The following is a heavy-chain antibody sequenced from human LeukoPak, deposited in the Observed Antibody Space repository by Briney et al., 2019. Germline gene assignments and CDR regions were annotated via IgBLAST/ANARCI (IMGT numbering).Heavy chain of an antibody. CDR2: IYYSGST. CDR1: GGSISSSSYY. CDR3: ARRTTYYNSWGAVLSGRYFDY. Sequence: SETLSLTCTVSGGSISSSSYYWGWIRQPPGKGLEWIGSIYYSGSTYYNPSLKSRVTISVDTSKNQFSLKLSSVTAADTAVYYGARRTTYYNSWGAVLSGRYFDYWGRETWSPSPQ. D-gene: IGHD3-3*01. V-gene: IGHV4-39*01. J-gene: IGHJ4*02.